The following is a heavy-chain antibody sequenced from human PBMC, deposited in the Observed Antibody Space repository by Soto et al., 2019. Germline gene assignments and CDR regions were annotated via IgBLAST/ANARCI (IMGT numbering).Heavy chain of an antibody. CDR2: INSDGSST. CDR3: ERLYSDYNFLTGPLAYGRDF. Sequence: GGSLRLSCAASGFTFSSYWMHWVRQAPGKGLVWVSRINSDGSSTSYADSVKGRFTISRDNAKNTLYLQMNSLRAEDTAVYYCERLYSDYNFLTGPLAYGRDFGGKGTRVTVSS. CDR1: GFTFSSYW. D-gene: IGHD3-9*01. V-gene: IGHV3-74*01. J-gene: IGHJ6*04.